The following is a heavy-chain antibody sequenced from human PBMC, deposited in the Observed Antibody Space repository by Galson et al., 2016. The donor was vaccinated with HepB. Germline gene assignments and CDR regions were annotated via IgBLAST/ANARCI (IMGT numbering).Heavy chain of an antibody. Sequence: SLRLSCAASGFTFSTYDMHWVRQDTGKGLEWVSGTDTFGGAYYPDSVKGRFTISRDNSKNKLYLQINSLRAEDTAIYYCAKDLYDYYDTSGYGLGGNAFDIWGQGTMVTVSS. D-gene: IGHD3-22*01. CDR2: TDTFGGA. J-gene: IGHJ3*02. CDR3: AKDLYDYYDTSGYGLGGNAFDI. CDR1: GFTFSTYD. V-gene: IGHV3-13*01.